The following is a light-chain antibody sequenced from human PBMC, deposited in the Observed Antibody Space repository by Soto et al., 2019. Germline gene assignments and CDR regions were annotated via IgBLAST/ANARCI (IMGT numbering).Light chain of an antibody. V-gene: IGKV1-5*01. J-gene: IGKJ1*01. CDR3: QQYNRYSTWT. CDR2: DAS. CDR1: QTISTS. Sequence: DIQMTQSPSTLSASVGDRVTITCRASQTISTSLAWYQQKPGRAPKLLIYDASSLESGVPSRFSVSESATEFTLIISSLQPDDFATYYCQQYNRYSTWTFGLGTKVEIK.